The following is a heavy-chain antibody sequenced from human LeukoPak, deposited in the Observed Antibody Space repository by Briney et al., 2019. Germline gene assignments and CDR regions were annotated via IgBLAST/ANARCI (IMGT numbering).Heavy chain of an antibody. V-gene: IGHV4-59*01. CDR3: AREGIAAAGSSWFDP. J-gene: IGHJ5*02. CDR1: GGSISGYY. CDR2: IYSSGSS. Sequence: SETLSLTCTVSGGSISGYYWSWIRQPPGKGLELIGYIYSSGSSYYNPSLKSRVTISVDTSKNQFSLRLSSVTAADTAVYYCAREGIAAAGSSWFDPWGQGTLVTVSS. D-gene: IGHD6-13*01.